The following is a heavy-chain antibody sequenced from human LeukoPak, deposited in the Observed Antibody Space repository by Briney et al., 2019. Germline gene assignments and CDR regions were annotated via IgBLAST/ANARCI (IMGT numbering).Heavy chain of an antibody. D-gene: IGHD6-13*01. J-gene: IGHJ4*02. V-gene: IGHV4-30-2*01. CDR1: GGSISSGGYS. CDR2: IYHSGST. Sequence: PSETLFLTCAVSGGSISSGGYSWSWIRQPPGKGLEWIGYIYHSGSTYYNPSLKSRVTISVDRSKNQFSLKLSSVTAADTAVYYCATSYSSSWFFFDYWGQGTLVTVSS. CDR3: ATSYSSSWFFFDY.